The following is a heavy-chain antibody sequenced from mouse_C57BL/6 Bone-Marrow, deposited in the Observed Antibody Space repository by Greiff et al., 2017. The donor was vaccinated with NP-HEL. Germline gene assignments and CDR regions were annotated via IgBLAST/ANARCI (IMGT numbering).Heavy chain of an antibody. V-gene: IGHV1-80*01. CDR3: ARGDGYYGAWFAY. CDR2: IYPGDGDT. Sequence: VQLQQSGAELVKPGASVKISCKASGYAFSSYWMNWVKQRPGKGLEWIGQIYPGDGDTNYNGKFKGKATLTADKSSSTAYMQLSSLTSEDSAVYFCARGDGYYGAWFAYWGQGTLVTVSA. D-gene: IGHD2-3*01. J-gene: IGHJ3*01. CDR1: GYAFSSYW.